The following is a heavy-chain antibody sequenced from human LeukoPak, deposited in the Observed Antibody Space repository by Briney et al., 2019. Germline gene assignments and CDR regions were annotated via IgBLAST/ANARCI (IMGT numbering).Heavy chain of an antibody. D-gene: IGHD2-2*01. CDR2: IYSGGST. V-gene: IGHV3-53*04. J-gene: IGHJ3*02. Sequence: GGSLRLSCAASGFTLSSNYMSWVRQAPGKGLEWVSVIYSGGSTYYADSVKGRFTISRHNSKNTLYLQMNSLRAEDTAVYYCVGTLIYTRPTDAFDIWEQGTMVTVSS. CDR3: VGTLIYTRPTDAFDI. CDR1: GFTLSSNY.